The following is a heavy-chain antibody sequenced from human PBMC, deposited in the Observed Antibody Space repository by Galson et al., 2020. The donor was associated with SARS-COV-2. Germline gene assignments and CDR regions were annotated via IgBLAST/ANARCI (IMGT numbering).Heavy chain of an antibody. CDR3: ARGVTMVRGVIITYNWFDP. D-gene: IGHD3-10*01. CDR1: GFTFSSYG. Sequence: GESLKISCAASGFTFSSYGMHWVRQAPGKGLEWVAVIWYDGSNKYYADSVKGRFTISRDNSKNTLYLQMNSLRAEDTAVYYCARGVTMVRGVIITYNWFDPWGQGTLVTVSS. J-gene: IGHJ5*02. CDR2: IWYDGSNK. V-gene: IGHV3-33*01.